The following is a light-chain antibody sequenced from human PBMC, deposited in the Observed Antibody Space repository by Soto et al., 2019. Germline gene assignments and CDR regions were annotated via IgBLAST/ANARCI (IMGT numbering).Light chain of an antibody. CDR1: SSDVGSYHY. CDR3: SSYTSGRDVYV. Sequence: QSVLTQPASVSGSPGQSITISCTGTSSDVGSYHYVSWFQQHPGKAPKFIIFEVSDRPSGVSTRFSGSKSGDTASLTISGLQADDEADYYCSSYTSGRDVYVFGGGTKVTVL. J-gene: IGLJ1*01. V-gene: IGLV2-14*01. CDR2: EVS.